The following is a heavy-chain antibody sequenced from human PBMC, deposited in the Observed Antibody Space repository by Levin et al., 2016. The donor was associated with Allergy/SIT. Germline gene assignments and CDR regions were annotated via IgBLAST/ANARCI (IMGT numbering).Heavy chain of an antibody. CDR1: GGTFSRSA. D-gene: IGHD3-22*01. V-gene: IGHV1-69*06. Sequence: SVKVSCKSSGGTFSRSAISWVRQAPGQGLEWVGGIIPIFDTPNYAQRFQGRVTISADKSTSTAYLEMSSLTSGDTAVYYCARGDRDYSETSGYLLDYWDQGTLVTVSS. CDR3: ARGDRDYSETSGYLLDY. CDR2: IIPIFDTP. J-gene: IGHJ4*02.